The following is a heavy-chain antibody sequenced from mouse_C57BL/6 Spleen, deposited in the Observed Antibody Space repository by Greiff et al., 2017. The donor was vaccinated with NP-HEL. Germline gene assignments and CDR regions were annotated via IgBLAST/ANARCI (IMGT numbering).Heavy chain of an antibody. CDR3: ARHEFNYYGSSYLYYFDY. V-gene: IGHV1-62-2*01. D-gene: IGHD1-1*01. CDR1: GYTFTEYT. CDR2: FYPGSGSI. Sequence: VQLQQSGAELVKPGASVKLSCKASGYTFTEYTIHWVKQRSGQGLEWIGWFYPGSGSIKYNEKFKDKATLTADKSSSTVYMELSRLTSEDSAVYFCARHEFNYYGSSYLYYFDYWGQGTTLTVSS. J-gene: IGHJ2*01.